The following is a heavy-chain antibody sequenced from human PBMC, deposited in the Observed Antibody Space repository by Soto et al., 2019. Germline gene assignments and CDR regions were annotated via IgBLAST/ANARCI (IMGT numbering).Heavy chain of an antibody. CDR3: AKEEYKYGLNWFDP. V-gene: IGHV3-30*18. Sequence: QVQLVESGGGVVQPGRSLRLSCAASGFTFSSYGMHWVRQSPGKGLEWVAAIPYDGDSKYYADSVKGRFTISRDNSKNTVYLQMNSLRAEDTAVYYCAKEEYKYGLNWFDPWGQGTLVTVSS. D-gene: IGHD1-1*01. CDR1: GFTFSSYG. CDR2: IPYDGDSK. J-gene: IGHJ5*02.